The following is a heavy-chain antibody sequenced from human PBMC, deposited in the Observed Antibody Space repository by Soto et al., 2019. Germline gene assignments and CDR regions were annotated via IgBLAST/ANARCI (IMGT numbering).Heavy chain of an antibody. CDR1: GFTFNIYA. CDR2: ISGSGGST. Sequence: PGGSLRLSCAASGFTFNIYAMTWVRQAPGKGLEWVSAISGSGGSTYCADSVKGRFTISRDNSKDTLYLQMNSLRAEDTAVYYCAKDRLYSYDWFDPWGQGTLVTVSS. D-gene: IGHD5-18*01. V-gene: IGHV3-23*01. CDR3: AKDRLYSYDWFDP. J-gene: IGHJ5*02.